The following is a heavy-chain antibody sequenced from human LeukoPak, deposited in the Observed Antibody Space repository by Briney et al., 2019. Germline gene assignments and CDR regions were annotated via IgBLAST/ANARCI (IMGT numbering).Heavy chain of an antibody. CDR1: GFTFSDYY. J-gene: IGHJ6*02. V-gene: IGHV3-11*01. CDR3: ARFGGPLAVAVYYYYGMDV. D-gene: IGHD6-13*01. Sequence: GGSLRLSCAASGFTFSDYYMSWIRQAPGKGLEWVSYISSSGSTIYYADSVKGRFTISRDNAKNTLYLQMNSLRAEAPPANYFARFGGPLAVAVYYYYGMDVWGQGTTVTVSS. CDR2: ISSSGSTI.